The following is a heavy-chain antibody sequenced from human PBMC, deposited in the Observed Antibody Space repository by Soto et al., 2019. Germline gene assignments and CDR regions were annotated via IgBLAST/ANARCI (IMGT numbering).Heavy chain of an antibody. J-gene: IGHJ4*02. CDR3: ASERGSSYFDY. CDR2: IWYDGSNK. CDR1: GFRLSDYG. D-gene: IGHD6-6*01. Sequence: QAQLVQSGGGVVQPGRSLRLSCAVSGFRLSDYGMHWVRQAPGKGLEWVAVIWYDGSNKYYADSVKGRFTISRDNSQNMLYLQMNSLRAEDTAVYFCASERGSSYFDYWGQGTLVTVSS. V-gene: IGHV3-33*01.